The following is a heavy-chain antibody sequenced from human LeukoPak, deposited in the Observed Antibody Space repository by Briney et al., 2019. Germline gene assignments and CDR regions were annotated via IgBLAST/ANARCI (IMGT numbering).Heavy chain of an antibody. J-gene: IGHJ5*02. D-gene: IGHD3-3*01. CDR1: GGSISSGSYY. CDR2: IYTSGST. Sequence: PSETLSLTCTVSGGSISSGSYYWSWIRQPAGKGLEWIGRIYTSGSTNYNPSLKSRVTISVDTSQNQFSLKLSSVTAADTALYYCARDHYDFWSGYYRENWFDPWGQGTLVTVSS. CDR3: ARDHYDFWSGYYRENWFDP. V-gene: IGHV4-61*02.